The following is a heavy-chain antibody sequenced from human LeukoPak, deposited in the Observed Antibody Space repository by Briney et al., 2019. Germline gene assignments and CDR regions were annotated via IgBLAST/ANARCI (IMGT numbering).Heavy chain of an antibody. CDR3: ASGTPTVVTPPYFDY. D-gene: IGHD4-23*01. Sequence: PSETLSLTCAASGYSISTGYYWGWIRQPPGKGLEWIGSIYHSGTTYYNPSLKSRVTISVDTSKNQFSLKLSSVTAADTAVYYCASGTPTVVTPPYFDYWGQGTLVTVSS. CDR1: GYSISTGYY. CDR2: IYHSGTT. V-gene: IGHV4-38-2*01. J-gene: IGHJ4*02.